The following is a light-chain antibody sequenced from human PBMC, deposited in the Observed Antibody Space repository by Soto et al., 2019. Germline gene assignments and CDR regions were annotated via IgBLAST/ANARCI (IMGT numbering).Light chain of an antibody. CDR1: SSNIGAGYD. Sequence: QSVLTQPPSVSGAPGQRVTISCTGSSSNIGAGYDVHWYQRLPGTAPKFLIYGNNNRPSGVPDRFSGSKSGTSASLAITGLQAEDEADYYCQSYDSSLSGSVFGGGTKLTVL. V-gene: IGLV1-40*01. CDR3: QSYDSSLSGSV. CDR2: GNN. J-gene: IGLJ2*01.